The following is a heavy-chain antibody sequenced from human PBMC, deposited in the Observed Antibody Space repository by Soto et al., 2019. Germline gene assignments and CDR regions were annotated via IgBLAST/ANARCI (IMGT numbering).Heavy chain of an antibody. Sequence: PSETLSLTCTVSGGSISRGGYYWSWIRHHPGKALEWIGYIYHSGTTYYNPSLKSRVTISVDTSKNQFSLKLSSVTAADTAVYYCARGNNWDSSGYYLDNWGQGTLVTVSS. D-gene: IGHD3-22*01. CDR1: GGSISRGGYY. CDR3: ARGNNWDSSGYYLDN. J-gene: IGHJ4*02. V-gene: IGHV4-31*03. CDR2: IYHSGTT.